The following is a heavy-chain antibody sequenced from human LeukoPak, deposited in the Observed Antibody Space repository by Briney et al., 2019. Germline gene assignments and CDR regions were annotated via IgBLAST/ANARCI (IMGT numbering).Heavy chain of an antibody. CDR1: GASISSYY. CDR3: AREVGTYSSRGGFYYYYMDV. CDR2: TYYSGST. J-gene: IGHJ6*03. V-gene: IGHV4-59*01. D-gene: IGHD6-13*01. Sequence: SETLSLTCTVSGASISSYYWSWIRQPPGKGLEWIGNTYYSGSTSFNPSLKSRVTISLGTSKNQFSLRLSSVTAADTAVYYCAREVGTYSSRGGFYYYYMDVWGKGTTVTVSS.